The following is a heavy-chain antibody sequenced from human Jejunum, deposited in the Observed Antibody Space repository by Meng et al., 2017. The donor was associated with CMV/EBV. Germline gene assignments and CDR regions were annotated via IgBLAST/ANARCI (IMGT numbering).Heavy chain of an antibody. CDR1: GGTFRDSA. Sequence: ASGGTFRDSALTWVRQAPGQGLEWVGGIIPLFDTPKKAPNFQGRVTITTDESTNTAYMELTSLTFEDTAVYYCARSDSNWFHFDYWGQGTLVTVSS. J-gene: IGHJ4*02. CDR3: ARSDSNWFHFDY. CDR2: IIPLFDTP. D-gene: IGHD6-13*01. V-gene: IGHV1-69*05.